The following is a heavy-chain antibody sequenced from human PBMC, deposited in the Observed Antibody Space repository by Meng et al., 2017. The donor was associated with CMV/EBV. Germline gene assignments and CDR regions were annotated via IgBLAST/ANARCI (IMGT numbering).Heavy chain of an antibody. CDR1: GFTFDDYG. J-gene: IGHJ4*02. CDR3: ARDRRNYLDY. V-gene: IGHV3-20*04. CDR2: INWNGGST. Sequence: LSLTCAASGFTFDDYGMSWVRQAPGKGLEWVSGINWNGGSTGYADSVKGRFTISRDNAKNSLYLQMNSLRAEDTAVYYCARDRRNYLDYWGQGTLVTVSS.